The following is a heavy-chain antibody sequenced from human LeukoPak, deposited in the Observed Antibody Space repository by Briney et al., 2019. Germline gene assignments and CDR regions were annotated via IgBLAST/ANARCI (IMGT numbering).Heavy chain of an antibody. Sequence: SETLSLTCTVSGGSISSGGYYWSWIRQPPGKGLEWIGEINHSGSTNYNPSLKSRVTISVDTSKNQFSLKLSSVTAADTAVYYCARPYCGGDCSIGSWGQGTLVTVSS. J-gene: IGHJ5*02. V-gene: IGHV4-39*07. D-gene: IGHD2-21*02. CDR2: INHSGST. CDR3: ARPYCGGDCSIGS. CDR1: GGSISSGGYY.